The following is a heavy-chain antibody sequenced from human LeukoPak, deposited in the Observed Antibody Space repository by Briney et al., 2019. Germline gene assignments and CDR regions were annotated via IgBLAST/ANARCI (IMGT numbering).Heavy chain of an antibody. Sequence: GGSLRLSCAASGFSFSSYGMNWVRQAPGKGLEWVAVISYDGSNKYYADSVKGRFTISRDNSKNTLYLQMNSLRAEDTAVYYCAKENYGGNSHDAFDIWGQGTMVTVSS. J-gene: IGHJ3*02. CDR1: GFSFSSYG. V-gene: IGHV3-30*18. D-gene: IGHD4-23*01. CDR2: ISYDGSNK. CDR3: AKENYGGNSHDAFDI.